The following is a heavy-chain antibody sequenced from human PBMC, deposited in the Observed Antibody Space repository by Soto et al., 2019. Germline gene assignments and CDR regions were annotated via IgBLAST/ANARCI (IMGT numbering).Heavy chain of an antibody. Sequence: QVQLVQSGAEVKKPGSSVKVSCKASGGTFSSYAISWVRQAPGQGLEWMGGIIPIFGTANYAQKFQGRVTITADESTRTAHMELSSLRSEDTAVYYCARESRYCSGGSCYFLPGIDYWGQGTLVTVSS. V-gene: IGHV1-69*12. J-gene: IGHJ4*02. CDR1: GGTFSSYA. CDR3: ARESRYCSGGSCYFLPGIDY. D-gene: IGHD2-15*01. CDR2: IIPIFGTA.